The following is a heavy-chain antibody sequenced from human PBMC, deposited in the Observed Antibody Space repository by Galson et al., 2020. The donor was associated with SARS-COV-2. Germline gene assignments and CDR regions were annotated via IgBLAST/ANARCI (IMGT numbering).Heavy chain of an antibody. CDR2: IYYDGYT. CDR1: GGSISSGHYY. CDR3: ARVIDTSIVDVPVANNWFDT. J-gene: IGHJ5*01. Sequence: SETLSLTCTVSGGSISSGHYYWSWVRQHPEKGLEWIGYIYYDGYTYYNPSLNSRAAISRDTPKNQFTLNLNSVTAADTAIYYCARVIDTSIVDVPVANNWFDTWGQGTRVIVS. V-gene: IGHV4-31*03. D-gene: IGHD3-16*02.